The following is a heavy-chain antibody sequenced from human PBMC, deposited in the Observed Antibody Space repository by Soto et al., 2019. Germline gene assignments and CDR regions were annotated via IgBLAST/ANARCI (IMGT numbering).Heavy chain of an antibody. J-gene: IGHJ5*02. D-gene: IGHD2-15*01. V-gene: IGHV1-46*03. Sequence: QVQLVQSGAEVKKPGASVRVSCKASGYSFTDYYMHWVRQAPGQGLEWMGTINPRIGSITYAQNFQGRDTMSRDTSRSTVYMELRSLRSEDTAVYYCARVGSCSGGSCLTFAPWGQGTLVTVSS. CDR1: GYSFTDYY. CDR3: ARVGSCSGGSCLTFAP. CDR2: INPRIGSI.